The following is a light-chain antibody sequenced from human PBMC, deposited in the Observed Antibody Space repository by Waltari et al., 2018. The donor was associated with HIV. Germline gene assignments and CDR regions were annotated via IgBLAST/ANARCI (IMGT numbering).Light chain of an antibody. J-gene: IGKJ2*01. CDR2: KAS. Sequence: DIQMTQSPSTLSASVGDRVTITCRASQSLGNWLAWYQQKPGKAPKVMIYKASSLASGVPSRFGGSGSGTDFTLTISSLQPDDLATYYCQQYNSFPYTFGQGTKLEI. V-gene: IGKV1-5*03. CDR3: QQYNSFPYT. CDR1: QSLGNW.